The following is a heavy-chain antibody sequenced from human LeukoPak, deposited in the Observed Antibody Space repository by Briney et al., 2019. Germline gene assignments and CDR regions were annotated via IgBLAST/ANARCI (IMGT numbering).Heavy chain of an antibody. J-gene: IGHJ4*02. CDR3: ARGGGYSGYDADC. CDR2: ISGSSAM. CDR1: GFTFSTYS. D-gene: IGHD5-12*01. Sequence: PGGSLRLSCAASGFTFSTYSMKWVRQAPGKGLEWVSYISGSSAMYYADSVRGRFTISRENDKNSLFLQMNSLRAEDTAVYYCARGGGYSGYDADCWGQGTLVTVSS. V-gene: IGHV3-48*01.